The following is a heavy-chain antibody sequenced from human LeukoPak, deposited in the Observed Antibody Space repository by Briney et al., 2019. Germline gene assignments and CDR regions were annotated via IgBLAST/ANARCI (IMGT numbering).Heavy chain of an antibody. CDR1: GFTFSSYG. D-gene: IGHD6-6*01. Sequence: PGGSLRLSCAASGFTFSSYGMHWVRQAPGKGLEWVAVISYDGSNKYYADSVKGRLTISRDNSKNTLYLQMDSLRAEDTAVYYCARHLRDDEYSSIRNWFDPWGQGTLVTVSS. CDR3: ARHLRDDEYSSIRNWFDP. CDR2: ISYDGSNK. V-gene: IGHV3-30*03. J-gene: IGHJ5*02.